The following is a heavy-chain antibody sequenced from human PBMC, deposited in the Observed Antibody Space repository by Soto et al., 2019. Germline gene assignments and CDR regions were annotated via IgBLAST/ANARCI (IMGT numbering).Heavy chain of an antibody. CDR2: ISYDGSNK. V-gene: IGHV3-30*18. J-gene: IGHJ6*02. CDR3: AKPQTLNYYYYYGMDV. CDR1: GFTFSSYG. Sequence: GGSLRLSCAASGFTFSSYGMHWVRQAPGKGLEWVAVISYDGSNKYYADSVKGRFTISRDNSKNTLYLQMNSLRAEDTAVYYCAKPQTLNYYYYYGMDVWGQGTTVTVSS.